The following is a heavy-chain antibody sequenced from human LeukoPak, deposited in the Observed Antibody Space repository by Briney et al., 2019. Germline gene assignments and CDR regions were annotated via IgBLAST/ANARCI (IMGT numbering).Heavy chain of an antibody. J-gene: IGHJ4*02. CDR3: ARGARKWELPWDYFDY. D-gene: IGHD1-26*01. V-gene: IGHV4-31*03. CDR1: GGSVSSGGYY. CDR2: IYYSGST. Sequence: PSETLSLTCTVSGGSVSSGGYYWSWIRQHSGKGLEWIGYIYYSGSTYYNPSLKSRVTISVDTSKNQFSLKLSSVTATDTAVYYCARGARKWELPWDYFDYWGQGTLVTVSS.